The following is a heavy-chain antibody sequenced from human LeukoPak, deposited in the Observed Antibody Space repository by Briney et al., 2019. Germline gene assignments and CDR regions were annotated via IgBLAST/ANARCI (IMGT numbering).Heavy chain of an antibody. D-gene: IGHD5-12*01. Sequence: ASVKVSCKASGYTFTSYDINWVRQATGQGLEWMGWMNPNSGNTGYAQKFQGRVTMTRNTSISTAYMELSSLRSEDTAVYYCARVSGYDFSFDYWGQGTLVTVSS. V-gene: IGHV1-8*01. CDR1: GYTFTSYD. CDR2: MNPNSGNT. CDR3: ARVSGYDFSFDY. J-gene: IGHJ4*02.